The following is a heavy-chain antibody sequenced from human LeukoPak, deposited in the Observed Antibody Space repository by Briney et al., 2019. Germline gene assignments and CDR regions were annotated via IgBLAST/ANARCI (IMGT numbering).Heavy chain of an antibody. CDR3: ARDRAPWDSSGWSSFDY. D-gene: IGHD6-19*01. V-gene: IGHV4-34*01. J-gene: IGHJ4*02. Sequence: TSETLSLTCAVYGGSFSGYYWSWIRQPPGKGLEWIGEINHSGSTNYNPSLKSRVTISVDTSKNQFSLKLSSVTAADTAVYYCARDRAPWDSSGWSSFDYWGQGTLVTVSS. CDR2: INHSGST. CDR1: GGSFSGYY.